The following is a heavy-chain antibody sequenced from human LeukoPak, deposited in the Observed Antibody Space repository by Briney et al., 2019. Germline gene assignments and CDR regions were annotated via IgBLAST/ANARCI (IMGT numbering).Heavy chain of an antibody. D-gene: IGHD3-22*01. Sequence: PGGSLRLSCAASGISLSSYSMNWVRQPPGKGLEWIGEIYHSGSTNYNPSLKSRVTISVDKSKNQFSLKLSSVTAADTAVYYCARGGQGWYYDSSGYYLNWFDPWGQGTLVTVSS. V-gene: IGHV4-4*02. CDR3: ARGGQGWYYDSSGYYLNWFDP. CDR1: GISLSSYSM. CDR2: IYHSGST. J-gene: IGHJ5*02.